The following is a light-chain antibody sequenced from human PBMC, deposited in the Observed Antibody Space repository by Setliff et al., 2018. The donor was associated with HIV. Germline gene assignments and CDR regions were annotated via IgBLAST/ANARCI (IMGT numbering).Light chain of an antibody. CDR3: CSNTGSNTYV. J-gene: IGLJ1*01. V-gene: IGLV2-23*01. Sequence: QSALTQPASVSGPPGQSITISRTGTSGDVGRYNLVSWYQQQPGKPPKLMIYQASKRPSGVSNRFSGSKSGNTASLTISGLQAEDEADYYCCSNTGSNTYVFGTGTKVTVL. CDR2: QAS. CDR1: SGDVGRYNL.